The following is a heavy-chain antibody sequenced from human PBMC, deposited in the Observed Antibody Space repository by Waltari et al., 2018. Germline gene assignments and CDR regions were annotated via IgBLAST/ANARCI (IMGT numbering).Heavy chain of an antibody. D-gene: IGHD3-22*01. CDR1: GFTFSSYA. CDR3: AIDWVTMIVVVPDAFDI. Sequence: EVQLLESGGGLVQPGGSLRLSCAASGFTFSSYAMSWVRQAPGKGLEWVSAISGSGGSTYYANSGKGRFTISRDNSKNTLYLQMNSLRAEDTAVYYCAIDWVTMIVVVPDAFDIWGQGTMVTVSS. J-gene: IGHJ3*02. CDR2: ISGSGGST. V-gene: IGHV3-23*01.